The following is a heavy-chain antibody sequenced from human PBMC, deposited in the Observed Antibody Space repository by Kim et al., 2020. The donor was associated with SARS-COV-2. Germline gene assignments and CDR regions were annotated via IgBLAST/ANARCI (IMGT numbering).Heavy chain of an antibody. CDR1: GGSISSYY. Sequence: SETLSLTCTVSGGSISSYYWSWIRQPPGKGLEWIGYIYYSGSTNYNPSLKSRVTISVDTSKNQFSLKLSSVTAADTAVYYCARWQSRRSKVYYYYYGMDVWGQGTTVTVSS. V-gene: IGHV4-59*01. J-gene: IGHJ6*02. D-gene: IGHD2-15*01. CDR3: ARWQSRRSKVYYYYYGMDV. CDR2: IYYSGST.